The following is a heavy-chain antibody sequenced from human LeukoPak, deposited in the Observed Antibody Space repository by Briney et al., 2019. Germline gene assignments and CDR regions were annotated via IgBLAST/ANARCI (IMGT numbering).Heavy chain of an antibody. CDR3: AREAFESRYDYVWGSYPYNWFDP. J-gene: IGHJ5*02. V-gene: IGHV4-4*02. Sequence: TSETLSLTCAVSGXSISSSNWWSWVRQPPGKELEWIGEIYHSGSTNYNPSLKSRVTISVDKSKNQFSLKLSSVTAADTAVYYCAREAFESRYDYVWGSYPYNWFDPWGQGTLVTVSS. CDR2: IYHSGST. D-gene: IGHD3-16*01. CDR1: GXSISSSNW.